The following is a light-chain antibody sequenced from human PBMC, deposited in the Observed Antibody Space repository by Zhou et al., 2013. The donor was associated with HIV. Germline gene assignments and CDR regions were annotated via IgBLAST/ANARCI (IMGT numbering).Light chain of an antibody. CDR1: QSISIW. CDR2: QAS. Sequence: DIQMTQSPSTLSASVGDRVTITCRASQSISIWLAWFQQKPGKAPNLLIYQASSLESGVPSRISGSGSGTEFTLTISSLQPDDFATYYCLQHNTYPPTFGQGTKVEVK. CDR3: LQHNTYPPT. V-gene: IGKV1-5*03. J-gene: IGKJ1*01.